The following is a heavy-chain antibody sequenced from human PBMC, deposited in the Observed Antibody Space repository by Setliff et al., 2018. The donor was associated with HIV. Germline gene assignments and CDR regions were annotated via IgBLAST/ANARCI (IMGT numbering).Heavy chain of an antibody. CDR3: ARDGCGGDCYSDYYYYYMDV. Sequence: GGSLRLSCAASGFTVSSNYMSWVRQAPGKGLEWVSVIYSGGSTYYADSVKGRFTISRDNSKNTLYLQMGSLRAEDMAVYYCARDGCGGDCYSDYYYYYMDVWGKGTTVTVSS. V-gene: IGHV3-53*05. D-gene: IGHD2-21*01. J-gene: IGHJ6*03. CDR1: GFTVSSNY. CDR2: IYSGGST.